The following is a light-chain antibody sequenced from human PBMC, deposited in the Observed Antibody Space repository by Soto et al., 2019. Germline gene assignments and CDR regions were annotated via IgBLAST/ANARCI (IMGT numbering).Light chain of an antibody. CDR2: GAS. J-gene: IGKJ1*01. Sequence: EIVLTQSPGTLSLAPGERATLSCRASQSVSNNLSWYQQKPGQAPRLLIHGASTRATGIPARFSGSGSGTEFTLTISSLQSEDFAIYYCQRQSNWPRTFGQGTKVDIK. V-gene: IGKV3-15*01. CDR3: QRQSNWPRT. CDR1: QSVSNN.